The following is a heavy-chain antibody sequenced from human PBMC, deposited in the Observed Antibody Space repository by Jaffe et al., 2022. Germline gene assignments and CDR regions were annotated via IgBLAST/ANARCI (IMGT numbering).Heavy chain of an antibody. J-gene: IGHJ4*02. D-gene: IGHD3-10*01. V-gene: IGHV3-15*01. CDR3: TTENHYYGSGSYYFY. CDR2: IKSKTDGGTT. Sequence: EVQLVESGGGLVKPGGSLRLSCAASGFTFSNAWMSWVRQAPGKGLEWVGRIKSKTDGGTTDYAAPVKGRFTISRDDSKNTLYLQMNSLKTEDTAVYYCTTENHYYGSGSYYFYWGQGTLVTVSS. CDR1: GFTFSNAW.